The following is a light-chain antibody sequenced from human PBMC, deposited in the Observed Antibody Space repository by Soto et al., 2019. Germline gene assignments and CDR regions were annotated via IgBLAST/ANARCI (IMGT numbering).Light chain of an antibody. J-gene: IGKJ1*01. Sequence: IQRPQSPSSLSASVLSRATTSCLASQSISSYLNWYQQKPGKAPKLLIYAASSLQSGVPPRFSGSGSGTDFTLASSSLQPEDSATYYCLQDINYPWTFGQGTKVEIK. CDR3: LQDINYPWT. CDR1: QSISSY. CDR2: AAS. V-gene: IGKV1-6*01.